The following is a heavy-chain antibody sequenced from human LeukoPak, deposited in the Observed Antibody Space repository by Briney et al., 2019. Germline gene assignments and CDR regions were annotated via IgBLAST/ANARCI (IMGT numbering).Heavy chain of an antibody. Sequence: ASVKVSCKASGGTFSSYAISWVRQAPGQGLEWMGGIIPIFGTANYAQKSQGRVTITADESTSTAYMELSSLRSEDTAVYYCAMFHYYDSSGYYRTRFDYWGQGTLVTVSS. CDR1: GGTFSSYA. CDR2: IIPIFGTA. J-gene: IGHJ4*02. D-gene: IGHD3-22*01. V-gene: IGHV1-69*13. CDR3: AMFHYYDSSGYYRTRFDY.